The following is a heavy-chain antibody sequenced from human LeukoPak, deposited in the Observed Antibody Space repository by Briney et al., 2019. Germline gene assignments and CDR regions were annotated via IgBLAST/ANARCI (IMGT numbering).Heavy chain of an antibody. D-gene: IGHD6-13*01. V-gene: IGHV3-11*06. J-gene: IGHJ4*02. CDR1: GFTFSDYY. Sequence: PGGSLRLSYAASGFTFSDYYMSWIRQAPGKGPEWVSYISSSSSYTNYADSVKGRFTISRDNAKNSLYLQMNSLRAEDTAVYYCARDPEPAAGLPDYWGQGTLVTVSS. CDR2: ISSSSSYT. CDR3: ARDPEPAAGLPDY.